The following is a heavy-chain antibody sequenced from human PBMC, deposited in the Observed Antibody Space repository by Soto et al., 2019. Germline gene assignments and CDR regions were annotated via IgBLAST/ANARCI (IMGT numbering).Heavy chain of an antibody. D-gene: IGHD3-16*01. Sequence: GGSLRLSCTASGFTFGDYAMSWFRQAPGKGLEWVGFIRSKAYGGTTEYAASAKGRFTISRDDSKSIAYLQMNSLTTEDTAVYYCTRDGGGYYYGMDVWGQGTTVTVSS. CDR1: GFTFGDYA. V-gene: IGHV3-49*03. CDR2: IRSKAYGGTT. CDR3: TRDGGGYYYGMDV. J-gene: IGHJ6*02.